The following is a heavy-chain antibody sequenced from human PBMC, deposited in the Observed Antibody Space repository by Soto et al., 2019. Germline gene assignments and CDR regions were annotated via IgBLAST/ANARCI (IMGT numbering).Heavy chain of an antibody. CDR1: GFTFSGSA. J-gene: IGHJ4*02. Sequence: GPLRLSCAASGFTFSGSAMHWVRQASGKGLEWVGRIRSKANSYATAYAASVKGRFTISRDDSKNTAYLQMNSLKTEDTAVYYCTSPHYYDSYWGQGTLVTVSS. CDR2: IRSKANSYAT. CDR3: TSPHYYDSY. D-gene: IGHD3-22*01. V-gene: IGHV3-73*01.